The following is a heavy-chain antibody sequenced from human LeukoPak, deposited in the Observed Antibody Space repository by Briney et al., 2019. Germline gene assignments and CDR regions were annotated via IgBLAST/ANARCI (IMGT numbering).Heavy chain of an antibody. CDR1: GGSISSGDYY. CDR2: IYYSGST. V-gene: IGHV4-30-4*08. Sequence: SQTLSLTCTVSGGSISSGDYYWSWIRQPPGKGLEWIGYIYYSGSTYYNPSLKSRVTISVDTSKNQFSLKLSSATAADTAVYYCARDGGRYCSSTSCPGPSHWFDPWGQGTLVTVSS. J-gene: IGHJ5*02. D-gene: IGHD2-2*01. CDR3: ARDGGRYCSSTSCPGPSHWFDP.